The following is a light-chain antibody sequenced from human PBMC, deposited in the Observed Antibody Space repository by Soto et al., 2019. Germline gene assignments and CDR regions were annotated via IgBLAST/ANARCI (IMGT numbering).Light chain of an antibody. CDR1: ETISRY. V-gene: IGKV1-39*01. Sequence: DIQMTQSPSSLSASVGDRVTITCRASETISRYLNWYQQKPGKAPKLLIYAASSLQSGVPSRFSGSGSGTDFTLTISSLQPEDFATYYCQPAYSTPFPFGPRTKVDIK. J-gene: IGKJ3*01. CDR2: AAS. CDR3: QPAYSTPFP.